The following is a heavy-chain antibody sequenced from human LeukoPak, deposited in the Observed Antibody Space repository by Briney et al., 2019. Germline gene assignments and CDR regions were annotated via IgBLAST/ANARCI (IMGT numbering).Heavy chain of an antibody. CDR1: GFTFSSYS. CDR3: ARVVGATARTFDY. D-gene: IGHD1-26*01. CDR2: ISSSSSYI. V-gene: IGHV3-21*01. Sequence: GGSLRLSCAASGFTFSSYSMNWVRQAPGKGLEWVSSISSSSSYIYYADSVKGRFTISRDNAKNSLYLQMNSLRAEDTAVYYCARVVGATARTFDYWGQGTLVTVSS. J-gene: IGHJ4*02.